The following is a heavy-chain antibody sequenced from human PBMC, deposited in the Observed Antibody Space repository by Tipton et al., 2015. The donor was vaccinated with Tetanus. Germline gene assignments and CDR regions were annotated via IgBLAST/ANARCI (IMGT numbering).Heavy chain of an antibody. CDR3: AKAWGAVVPLDS. V-gene: IGHV3-23*01. Sequence: SLRLSCAASGFRFNSYAMSWVRQAPGEGLGWVSGILAGGGSTYYADSVKGRFTMSRDNSQDTVSLQMNNLRADDTAVYYCAKAWGAVVPLDSWGQGTLVTVSS. J-gene: IGHJ4*02. CDR2: ILAGGGST. CDR1: GFRFNSYA. D-gene: IGHD6-19*01.